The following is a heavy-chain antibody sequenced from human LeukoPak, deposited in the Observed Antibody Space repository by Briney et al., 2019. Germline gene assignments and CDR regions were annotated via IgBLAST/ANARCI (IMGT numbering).Heavy chain of an antibody. D-gene: IGHD4-17*01. CDR3: ARDRTTVTNHYYYYMDV. Sequence: GGSLRLSCAASGFTFSSYGMSWVRQAPGKGLEWVSAISATGGTTYYADSVKGRFTISGDNAKNSLYLQMNSLRAEDTAVYYCARDRTTVTNHYYYYMDVWGKGTTVTISS. CDR1: GFTFSSYG. V-gene: IGHV3-23*01. J-gene: IGHJ6*03. CDR2: ISATGGTT.